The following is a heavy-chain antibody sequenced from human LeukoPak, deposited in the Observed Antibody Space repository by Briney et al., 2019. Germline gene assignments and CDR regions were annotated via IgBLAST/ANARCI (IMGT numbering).Heavy chain of an antibody. CDR1: GGTLSSYA. CDR3: ARDPHATPKYYDTKRGVISAFDI. V-gene: IGHV1-69*05. D-gene: IGHD3-9*01. Sequence: ASVKVSCKASGGTLSSYAISWVRQAPGQGLEWMGGIIPIFGTANYAQKFQGRVTITTDESTSTAYMELSSLRSEDTAVYYCARDPHATPKYYDTKRGVISAFDIWGQGTMVTVSS. J-gene: IGHJ3*02. CDR2: IIPIFGTA.